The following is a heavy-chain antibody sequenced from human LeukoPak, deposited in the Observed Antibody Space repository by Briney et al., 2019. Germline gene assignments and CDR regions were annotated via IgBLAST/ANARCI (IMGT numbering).Heavy chain of an antibody. V-gene: IGHV4-61*02. CDR3: ASGGVVPGANNYFDP. CDR2: IYTSGST. Sequence: PSETLSLTCTVSGGSINSGSYYWTWIRQPAGKGLEWIGRIYTSGSTNYNPSLMSRVTISVDTSKNQFSLELSSVTAADTAVYYCASGGVVPGANNYFDPWGQGTLVTVSS. J-gene: IGHJ5*02. D-gene: IGHD2-2*01. CDR1: GGSINSGSYY.